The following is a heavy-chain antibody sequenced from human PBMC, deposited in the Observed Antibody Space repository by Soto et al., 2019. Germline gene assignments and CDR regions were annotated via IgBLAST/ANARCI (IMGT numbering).Heavy chain of an antibody. J-gene: IGHJ6*02. D-gene: IGHD3-10*01. V-gene: IGHV1-3*01. CDR1: GYTSTRYA. CDR3: ASSVIGYYYGMDV. Sequence: ASLKVSCKASGYTSTRYAMLWGRKAPGQRLGWMGWINAGNGNTKYSQKFQGRGTITRDTSASTAYMELSSLRSEDTAVYYCASSVIGYYYGMDVWGQGTTVTVSS. CDR2: INAGNGNT.